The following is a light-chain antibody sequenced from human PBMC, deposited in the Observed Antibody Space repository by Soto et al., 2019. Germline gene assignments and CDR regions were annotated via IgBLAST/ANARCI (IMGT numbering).Light chain of an antibody. Sequence: LTQSPGTLSLSPGETATLSCRASQSVSSNYLAWYQQEPGQAPRLLIYGASSRATGLPDRFSGSGSGTDFTLTISRLEPEDFAVYYCQQYNSSPVTFGQGTMVHI. CDR3: QQYNSSPVT. CDR1: QSVSSNY. V-gene: IGKV3-20*01. J-gene: IGKJ1*01. CDR2: GAS.